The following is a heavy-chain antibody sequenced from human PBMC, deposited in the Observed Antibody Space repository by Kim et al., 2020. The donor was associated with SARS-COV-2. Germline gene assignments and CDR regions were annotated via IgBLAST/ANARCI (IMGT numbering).Heavy chain of an antibody. J-gene: IGHJ4*02. CDR1: GGSISSGGYS. Sequence: SETLSLTCAVSGGSISSGGYSWSWIRQPPGKGLEWIGYIYYSGSTYYNPSLKSRVTISVDRSKNQFSLKLSSVTAADTAVYYCSLGRHFDWLAFRYWGQG. D-gene: IGHD3-9*01. CDR2: IYYSGST. CDR3: SLGRHFDWLAFRY. V-gene: IGHV4-30-2*01.